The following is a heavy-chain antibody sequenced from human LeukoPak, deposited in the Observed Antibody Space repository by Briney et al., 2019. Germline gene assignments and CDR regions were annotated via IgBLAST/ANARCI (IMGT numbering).Heavy chain of an antibody. CDR3: ARDCTGYSICY. CDR1: GGSISSSSYY. D-gene: IGHD5-12*01. J-gene: IGHJ4*02. CDR2: IYYSGST. V-gene: IGHV4-39*07. Sequence: PSETLSLTCTVSGGSISSSSYYWGWIRQPPGNGLEWIGNIYYSGSTYYNPSLNSRVTISVDTSKNQFSLKLSSMTAADTAVYYCARDCTGYSICYWGQGTLVTVSS.